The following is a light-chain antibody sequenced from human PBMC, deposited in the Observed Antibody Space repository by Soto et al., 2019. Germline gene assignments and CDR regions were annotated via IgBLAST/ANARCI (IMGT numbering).Light chain of an antibody. Sequence: EIVLTQSPGTLSLSPGERATLSCRASQSVSSSYLAWYQQKPGQAPRLLIYGASSRATGIPDRFSGSGSGTDFTLTISRLEPEDFAVYYCQLYGSSPWTFGQGTKLEIK. CDR1: QSVSSSY. J-gene: IGKJ2*02. CDR3: QLYGSSPWT. CDR2: GAS. V-gene: IGKV3-20*01.